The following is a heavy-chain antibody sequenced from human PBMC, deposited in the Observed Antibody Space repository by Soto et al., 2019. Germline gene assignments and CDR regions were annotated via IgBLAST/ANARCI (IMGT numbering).Heavy chain of an antibody. J-gene: IGHJ4*02. CDR2: IYYSGST. CDR1: GGSISSYY. D-gene: IGHD5-18*01. Sequence: QVQLQESGPGLVKPSETLSLTCTVSGGSISSYYWSWIRQPPGKGLEWIGYIYYSGSTNYNPSLTRXVXIXLDTSKNQCSLKLSSVTAADTAVYYCARRYGSCFDYWGQGTLVTVSS. V-gene: IGHV4-59*08. CDR3: ARRYGSCFDY.